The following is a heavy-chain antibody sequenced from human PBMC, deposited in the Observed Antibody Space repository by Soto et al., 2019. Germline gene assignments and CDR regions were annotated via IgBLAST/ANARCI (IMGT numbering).Heavy chain of an antibody. D-gene: IGHD5-18*01. CDR3: AKDTNSYGYYYFDY. CDR2: ISWNSGSI. V-gene: IGHV3-9*01. Sequence: GGSRRLSCAASGFTFDHYAMHWVRQAPGKGLEWVSGISWNSGSIGYADSVKGRFTISRDNAKNSLYLQMNSLRAEDTALYYCAKDTNSYGYYYFDYWGQGTLVTVSS. J-gene: IGHJ4*02. CDR1: GFTFDHYA.